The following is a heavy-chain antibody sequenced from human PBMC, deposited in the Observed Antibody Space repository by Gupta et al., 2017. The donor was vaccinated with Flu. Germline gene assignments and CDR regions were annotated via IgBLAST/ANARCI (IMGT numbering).Heavy chain of an antibody. CDR2: ISGSGGRT. V-gene: IGHV3-23*01. D-gene: IGHD2-2*01. J-gene: IGHJ4*02. CDR1: GFTFSSYA. CDR3: AKDSGHLGYCSSTPCYELDY. Sequence: EVQLLESGGGLVQPGGSLRLSCAASGFTFSSYAMSWVRQAAGKGLEWVSAISGSGGRTYYADSVKGRFTISRDNYKNTLYLQMNSLRAGDTAVYYCAKDSGHLGYCSSTPCYELDYWGQGTLVTVSS.